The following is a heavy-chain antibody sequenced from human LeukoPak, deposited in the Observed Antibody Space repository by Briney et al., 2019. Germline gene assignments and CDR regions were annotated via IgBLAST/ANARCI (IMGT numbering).Heavy chain of an antibody. CDR3: ARDLSIAVAGTDYSDYMDV. D-gene: IGHD6-19*01. V-gene: IGHV1-46*01. Sequence: ASVKVSCKASGYTFTSYYMHWVRQAPGQGLEWMGIINPSGGSTSYAQKFQGRVTMTRDMSTSTVYMELSSLRSEDTAVYYCARDLSIAVAGTDYSDYMDVWGKGTTVTVSS. J-gene: IGHJ6*03. CDR1: GYTFTSYY. CDR2: INPSGGST.